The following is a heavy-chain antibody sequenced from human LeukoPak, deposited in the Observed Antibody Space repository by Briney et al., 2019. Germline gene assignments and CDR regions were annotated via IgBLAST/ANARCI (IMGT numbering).Heavy chain of an antibody. D-gene: IGHD6-6*01. Sequence: GGSLRLSCAASGFTVSSNYMSWVRRAPGKGLEWVSVIYSGGSTYYADSVKGRFTISRDNSKNTLYLQMNSLRAEDTAVYYCARDRAAQDAFDIWGQGTMVTVSS. CDR3: ARDRAAQDAFDI. V-gene: IGHV3-66*02. J-gene: IGHJ3*02. CDR2: IYSGGST. CDR1: GFTVSSNY.